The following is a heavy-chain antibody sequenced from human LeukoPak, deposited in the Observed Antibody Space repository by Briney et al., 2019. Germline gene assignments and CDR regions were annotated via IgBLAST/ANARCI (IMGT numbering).Heavy chain of an antibody. V-gene: IGHV4-34*01. CDR3: ARDRAEYYDFWSGYPDGAFDI. J-gene: IGHJ3*02. CDR1: GGSFSGYY. Sequence: SETLSPTCAVYGGSFSGYYWSWIRQPPGKGLEWIGEINHSGSTNYNPSLKSRVTMSVDTSKNQFSLKLSSVTAADTAVYYCARDRAEYYDFWSGYPDGAFDIWGQGTMVTVSS. D-gene: IGHD3-3*01. CDR2: INHSGST.